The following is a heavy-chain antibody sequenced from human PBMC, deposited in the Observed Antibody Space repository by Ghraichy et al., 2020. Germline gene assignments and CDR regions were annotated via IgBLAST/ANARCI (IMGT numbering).Heavy chain of an antibody. D-gene: IGHD3-10*01. CDR1: GFTFSSYW. CDR2: IKQDGSEK. Sequence: GKSLNISCAASGFTFSSYWMSWVRQAPGKGLEWVANIKQDGSEKYYVDSVKGRFTISRDNAKNLLYLQMNSLRAEDTAVYYCARDSPHYYGSGSYCAYWGQGTLVTVSS. J-gene: IGHJ4*02. V-gene: IGHV3-7*01. CDR3: ARDSPHYYGSGSYCAY.